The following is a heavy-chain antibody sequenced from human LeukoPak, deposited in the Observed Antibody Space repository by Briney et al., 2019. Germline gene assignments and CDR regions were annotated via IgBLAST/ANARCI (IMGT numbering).Heavy chain of an antibody. Sequence: GGSLRLSCAASGFTFSDYYMSWIRQAPGKGLEWVSYISSSSSYTNFADSVKGRFTISRDNAKNSLYLQMNSLRAEDTAVYYCARDQSGTLDYWGQGTLVTVSS. V-gene: IGHV3-11*05. CDR1: GFTFSDYY. CDR3: ARDQSGTLDY. J-gene: IGHJ4*02. D-gene: IGHD3-10*01. CDR2: ISSSSSYT.